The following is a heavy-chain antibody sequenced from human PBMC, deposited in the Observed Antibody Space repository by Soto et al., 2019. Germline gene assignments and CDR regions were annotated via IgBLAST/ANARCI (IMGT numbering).Heavy chain of an antibody. CDR3: ARCGYSYGLRYYYYYMDV. V-gene: IGHV3-48*04. J-gene: IGHJ6*03. D-gene: IGHD5-18*01. Sequence: GGSLRLSCAASGFTFSSYSMNCVRQAPGKGLEWVSYISSSGSTIYYADSVKGRFTISRDNAKNSLYLQMNSLRAEDTAVYYCARCGYSYGLRYYYYYMDVWGKGTTVTVSS. CDR1: GFTFSSYS. CDR2: ISSSGSTI.